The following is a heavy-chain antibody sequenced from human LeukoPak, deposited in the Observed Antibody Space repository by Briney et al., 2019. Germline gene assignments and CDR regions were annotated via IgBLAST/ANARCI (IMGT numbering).Heavy chain of an antibody. CDR2: LYHSDSS. CDR1: GYSISNGYY. J-gene: IGHJ6*03. V-gene: IGHV4-38-2*01. Sequence: SETLSLTCAVSGYSISNGYYWVWIRQPPGRGLEWIGSLYHSDSSYYNTSLRSRVSMSVDTSKNQFSLTLSFVTAADTAVYYCARRHDSYYYYYIDVWGSGTTVTVSS. CDR3: ARRHDSYYYYYIDV.